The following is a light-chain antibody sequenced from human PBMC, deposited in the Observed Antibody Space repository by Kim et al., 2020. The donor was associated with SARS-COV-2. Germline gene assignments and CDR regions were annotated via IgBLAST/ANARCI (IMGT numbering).Light chain of an antibody. CDR2: ETN. V-gene: IGLV2-23*01. Sequence: QSALTQPASVSGSPGQSITISCTGTSSDVGSYKPVSWYQQHPGKAPNLMIYETNKRPSGVSNRFSASTSGNTASLTISGLQAADEADYYCCSMVRSAYVFGTGNKVTVL. J-gene: IGLJ1*01. CDR1: SSDVGSYKP. CDR3: CSMVRSAYV.